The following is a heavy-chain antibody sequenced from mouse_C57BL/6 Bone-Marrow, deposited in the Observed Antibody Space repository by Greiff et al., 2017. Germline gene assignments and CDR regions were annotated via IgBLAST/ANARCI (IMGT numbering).Heavy chain of an antibody. J-gene: IGHJ4*01. CDR3: VRDGLRGNYAMDY. CDR1: GFTFNTYA. D-gene: IGHD1-1*01. CDR2: IRSKSSNYAT. Sequence: DVKLVESGGGLVQPKGSLKLSCAASGFTFNTYAMHWVRQAPGKGLEWVALIRSKSSNYATYYADSVKDRFTISRDDSQSMLYLQMNNLKTEDTAMYYCVRDGLRGNYAMDYWGQGTSVTVSS. V-gene: IGHV10-3*01.